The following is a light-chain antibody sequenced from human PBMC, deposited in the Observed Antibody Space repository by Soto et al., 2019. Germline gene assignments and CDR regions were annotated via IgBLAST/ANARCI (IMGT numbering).Light chain of an antibody. CDR2: SSS. J-gene: IGKJ1*01. CDR1: QGIITD. Sequence: DIQLTQSPSSLSASVGDRVTITCRASQGIITDLNWYQQKPGKAPNLLIYSSSTLQSGVPSRFSGSGSGTDFTLTISSLQPEDFGTYYCQQSLSCRWTFGQGTRVEIK. V-gene: IGKV1-39*01. CDR3: QQSLSCRWT.